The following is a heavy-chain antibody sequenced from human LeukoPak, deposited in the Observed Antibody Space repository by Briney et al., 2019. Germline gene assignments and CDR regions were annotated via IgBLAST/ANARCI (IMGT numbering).Heavy chain of an antibody. CDR3: ARDYYDSSGSYYFDY. J-gene: IGHJ4*02. CDR1: GGSISSSNW. CDR2: IYHSGST. Sequence: SETLSLTCAVSGGSISSSNWWSWVRQPPGKGLEWIGEIYHSGSTNYNPSLKSRVTISVDKSKNQFSLKLSSVTAADTAVYYCARDYYDSSGSYYFDYWGQGTLVTVSS. D-gene: IGHD3-22*01. V-gene: IGHV4-4*02.